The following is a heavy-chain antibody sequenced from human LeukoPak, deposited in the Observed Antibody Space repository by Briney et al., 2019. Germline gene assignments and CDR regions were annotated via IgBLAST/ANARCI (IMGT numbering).Heavy chain of an antibody. CDR3: AKHLGDSEYYGMDV. D-gene: IGHD3-16*01. V-gene: IGHV3-23*01. J-gene: IGHJ6*02. Sequence: GGSLRLSCAASGFTFSSYAISWVRQAPGKGLEWVSTIGGSGGRTYYADSVKGRFTSSRDRSENTLYLQMNSLRAEDTAVYYCAKHLGDSEYYGMDVWGQGTSVTVSS. CDR1: GFTFSSYA. CDR2: IGGSGGRT.